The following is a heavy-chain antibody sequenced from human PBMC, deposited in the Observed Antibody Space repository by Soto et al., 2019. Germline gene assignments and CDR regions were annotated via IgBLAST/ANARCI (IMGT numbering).Heavy chain of an antibody. V-gene: IGHV1-69*08. J-gene: IGHJ6*02. CDR3: AREDRDRETGLVPAAIDGMDV. D-gene: IGHD2-2*01. CDR2: IIPIFGIA. CDR1: GGTFSRYS. Sequence: QVQLVQSGAVVKKPGSSVKVSCKASGGTFSRYSITWVRQAPGHGLEWIGRIIPIFGIASYAQKFQGRVTITADESTSTAYRELSSLRSDDTAVYYCAREDRDRETGLVPAAIDGMDVWGQGTTVTVSS.